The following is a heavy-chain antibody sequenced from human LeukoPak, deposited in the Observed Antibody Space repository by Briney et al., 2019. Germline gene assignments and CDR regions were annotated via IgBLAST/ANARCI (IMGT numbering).Heavy chain of an antibody. V-gene: IGHV3-21*01. J-gene: IGHJ4*02. Sequence: GGSLRLSCAASGFTFSSYSMNWVRQAPGKGLEWVSSISSSSSYIYYADSVKGRFTISRDNAKNSLYLQMNSLRVEDTAVYYCARDELYDSSGYYDYWGQGTLVTVSS. CDR2: ISSSSSYI. D-gene: IGHD3-22*01. CDR3: ARDELYDSSGYYDY. CDR1: GFTFSSYS.